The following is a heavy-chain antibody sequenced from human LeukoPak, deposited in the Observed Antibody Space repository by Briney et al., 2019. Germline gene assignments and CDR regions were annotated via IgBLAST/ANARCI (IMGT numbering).Heavy chain of an antibody. CDR1: GGSISTYY. Sequence: PSETLSLTCTVSGGSISTYYWSWIRQPPGKGLEWIGYIYYSGSTNYNPSLKSRVTISVDTSKNQFSLKLSSVTAADTAVYYCARDSRYIAAAGTSYFDLWGRGTLVTVSS. CDR3: ARDSRYIAAAGTSYFDL. V-gene: IGHV4-59*01. D-gene: IGHD6-13*01. J-gene: IGHJ2*01. CDR2: IYYSGST.